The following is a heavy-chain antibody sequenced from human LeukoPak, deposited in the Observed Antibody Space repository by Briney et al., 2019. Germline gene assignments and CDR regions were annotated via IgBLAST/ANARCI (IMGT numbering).Heavy chain of an antibody. Sequence: GGSLRLSCAASGFTVSSNHMSWVRQAPGEGLEWVSVIYSGGSTDYADSVKGRFTVSRDNAKNTLYLQMNSLRAEDTAVYYCARDVPHNWFDTWGQGTLVTVSS. CDR2: IYSGGST. J-gene: IGHJ5*02. V-gene: IGHV3-53*01. CDR1: GFTVSSNH. CDR3: ARDVPHNWFDT.